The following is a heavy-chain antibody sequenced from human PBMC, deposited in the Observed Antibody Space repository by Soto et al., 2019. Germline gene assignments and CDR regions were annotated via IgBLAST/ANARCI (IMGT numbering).Heavy chain of an antibody. J-gene: IGHJ6*02. CDR3: ARDIISSDYYYYYGMDV. CDR1: GYTFTGYY. Sequence: ASVKVSCKASGYTFTGYYMHWVRQAPGQGLEWMGWINPNSGGTNYAQKFQGWATMTRDTSISTAYMELSRLRSDDTAVYYCARDIISSDYYYYYGMDVWGQGTTVTVSS. D-gene: IGHD3-3*02. CDR2: INPNSGGT. V-gene: IGHV1-2*04.